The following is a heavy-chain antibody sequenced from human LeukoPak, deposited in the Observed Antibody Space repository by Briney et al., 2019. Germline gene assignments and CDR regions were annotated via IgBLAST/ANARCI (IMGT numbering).Heavy chain of an antibody. D-gene: IGHD1-1*01. CDR3: ARVYWNGGRAFDY. J-gene: IGHJ4*02. CDR2: IAADNRKT. Sequence: EASVNVSCKASGYTLSNNGITWVRQAPGQGLEWMGWIAADNRKTYYAQNRQDRVTMTTDSSTNTAYMDLRSLRSDDTAVYYCARVYWNGGRAFDYWGQGTLVTVSS. V-gene: IGHV1-18*01. CDR1: GYTLSNNG.